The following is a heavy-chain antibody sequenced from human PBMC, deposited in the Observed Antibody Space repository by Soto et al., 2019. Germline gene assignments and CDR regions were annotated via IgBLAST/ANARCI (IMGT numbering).Heavy chain of an antibody. Sequence: AGGSLRLSCAASGFTFDDYAIHWVRQAPGKGLEWVSGISWNSGSIGYADSVKGRFTISRDNAKNSLYLQMNSLRAEDTALYYCAKDWDSSSRGGYYFDYWGQGTLVTVSS. J-gene: IGHJ4*02. CDR2: ISWNSGSI. CDR1: GFTFDDYA. V-gene: IGHV3-9*01. CDR3: AKDWDSSSRGGYYFDY. D-gene: IGHD6-6*01.